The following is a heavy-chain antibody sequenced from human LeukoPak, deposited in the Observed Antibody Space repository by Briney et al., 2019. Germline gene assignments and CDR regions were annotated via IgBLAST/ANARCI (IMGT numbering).Heavy chain of an antibody. CDR1: GGSISSNNYY. CDR2: LYYSGSA. CDR3: ARTYDYIWGSFRSHSFDS. V-gene: IGHV4-39*01. Sequence: SETLSLTCTVSGGSISSNNYYWGWIRQPPGKGLEWIGSLYYSGSAYYNPSLKSRVTISVDASKNQFSPKLSPVTAADTGVYYCARTYDYIWGSFRSHSFDSWGQGTLVTVSS. J-gene: IGHJ4*02. D-gene: IGHD3-16*02.